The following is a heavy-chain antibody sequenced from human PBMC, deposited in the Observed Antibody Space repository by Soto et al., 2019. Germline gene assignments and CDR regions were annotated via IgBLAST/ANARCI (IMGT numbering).Heavy chain of an antibody. V-gene: IGHV3-48*02. J-gene: IGHJ3*02. D-gene: IGHD3-3*01. CDR2: ISSSSSTI. CDR1: GFTFSSYS. CDR3: LRYLGFFVGFSPPTRIKTFVT. Sequence: GGSLRLSCAASGFTFSSYSMNWVRQAPEKGLERVSYISSSSSTIYYADTVKGRFTISRDNAKNSLYLQMNSLRDEDTAVYYCLRYLGFFVGFSPPTRIKTFVTWRKGTMFTV.